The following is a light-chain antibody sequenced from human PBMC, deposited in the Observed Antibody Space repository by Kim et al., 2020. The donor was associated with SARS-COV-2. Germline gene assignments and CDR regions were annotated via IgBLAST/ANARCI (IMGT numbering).Light chain of an antibody. CDR1: SLRSYY. V-gene: IGLV3-19*01. CDR3: NSRDSNDNVV. CDR2: GKN. J-gene: IGLJ2*01. Sequence: VALGQTVRITCHGDSLRSYYATWYQQKPEQAPIVVIYGKNNRPSGIPDRFSGSSSGNTASLTITGTQAGDEADYYCNSRDSNDNVVFGGGTQLTVL.